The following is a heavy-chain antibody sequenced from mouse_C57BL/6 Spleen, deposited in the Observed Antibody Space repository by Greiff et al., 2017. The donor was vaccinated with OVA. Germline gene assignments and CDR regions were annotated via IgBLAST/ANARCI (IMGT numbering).Heavy chain of an antibody. Sequence: EVKLMESGPGLVKPSQSLSLTCSVTGYSITSGYYWNWIRQFPGNKLEWMGYISYDGSNNYNPSLKNRISITRDTSKNQFFLKLNSVTTEDTATYYCARERHDGYYYFDYWGQGTTLTVSS. CDR1: GYSITSGYY. CDR3: ARERHDGYYYFDY. J-gene: IGHJ2*01. CDR2: ISYDGSN. D-gene: IGHD2-3*01. V-gene: IGHV3-6*01.